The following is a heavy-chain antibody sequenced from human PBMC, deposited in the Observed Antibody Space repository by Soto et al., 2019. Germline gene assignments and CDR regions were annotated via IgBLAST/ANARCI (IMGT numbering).Heavy chain of an antibody. Sequence: GGSLRLSCAASGFTFSDYYMSWIRQAPGKGLEWVSYISSSGSTIYYADSVKGRFTISRDNAKNSLYLQMNSLRAEDTAVYYCARDLYDYGDYWFDPWGQGTLVTVSS. CDR2: ISSSGSTI. J-gene: IGHJ5*02. V-gene: IGHV3-11*01. CDR1: GFTFSDYY. D-gene: IGHD4-17*01. CDR3: ARDLYDYGDYWFDP.